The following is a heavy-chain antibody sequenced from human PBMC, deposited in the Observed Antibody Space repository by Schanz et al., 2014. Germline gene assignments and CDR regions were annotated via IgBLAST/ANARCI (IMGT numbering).Heavy chain of an antibody. V-gene: IGHV3-21*04. D-gene: IGHD6-13*01. CDR2: ISSTSSYI. Sequence: EVQLVESGGGLVKPGGSLRLSCAASGFTFSNYGMNWVRQAPGKGLEWVSSISSTSSYIFYADSVKGRFTTSRDNGKKSMYLQMNSLRAEDTAVYYCARLDSSSWYPRYWGQGTLVTVSS. CDR1: GFTFSNYG. J-gene: IGHJ4*02. CDR3: ARLDSSSWYPRY.